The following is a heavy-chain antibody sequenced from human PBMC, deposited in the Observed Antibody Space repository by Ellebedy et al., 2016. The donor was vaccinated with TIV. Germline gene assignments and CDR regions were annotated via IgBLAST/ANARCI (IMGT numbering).Heavy chain of an antibody. V-gene: IGHV3-74*01. J-gene: IGHJ4*02. CDR2: INSDGSST. Sequence: GGSLRLXCAASGFTFSSYWMHWVRQAPGKGLVWVSRINSDGSSTSYADSVKGRFTISRDNAKNTLYLQMNSLRAEDTALYYCAKGGGQWALEGPFDYWGQGTLVTVSS. CDR1: GFTFSSYW. D-gene: IGHD6-19*01. CDR3: AKGGGQWALEGPFDY.